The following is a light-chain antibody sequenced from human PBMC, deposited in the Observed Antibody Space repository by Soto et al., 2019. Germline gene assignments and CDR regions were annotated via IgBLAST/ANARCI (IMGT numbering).Light chain of an antibody. Sequence: EIVLTQSPGGLSLSPGERATLCCRASQSVSNNYLAWYQQKPGQAPRLLIYGASNRATGIPDRFSGSGSGTDFTLTISRLEPEDFAVYYCQQYGSSGTFGQGTKVDIK. V-gene: IGKV3-20*01. CDR1: QSVSNNY. J-gene: IGKJ1*01. CDR2: GAS. CDR3: QQYGSSGT.